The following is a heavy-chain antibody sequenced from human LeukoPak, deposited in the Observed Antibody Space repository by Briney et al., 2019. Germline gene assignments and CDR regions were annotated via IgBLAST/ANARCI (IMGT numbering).Heavy chain of an antibody. CDR3: ARWAVEYAIETSVNYYYYGMDV. CDR1: GYTFTSYG. Sequence: ASVKVSCKASGYTFTSYGISWVRQAPGQGLEWMGWINAYNGNTNYAQKLQGRVTMTTDTSTSTAYMELRSLRSDDTAVYYCARWAVEYAIETSVNYYYYGMDVWGQGTTVTVSS. V-gene: IGHV1-18*01. D-gene: IGHD5-24*01. CDR2: INAYNGNT. J-gene: IGHJ6*02.